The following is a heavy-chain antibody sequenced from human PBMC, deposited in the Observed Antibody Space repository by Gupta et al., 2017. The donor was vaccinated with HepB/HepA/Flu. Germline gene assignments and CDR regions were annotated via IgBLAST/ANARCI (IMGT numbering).Heavy chain of an antibody. D-gene: IGHD1-26*01. CDR3: ATKRRIDDGIDF. CDR1: GFFFSSYE. CDR2: IRTSGNNQ. J-gene: IGHJ3*01. Sequence: EVQLVESGGGLVQPAGSLSLSCAASGFFFSSYEMTWVRQAPGKGLEWVSYIRTSGNNQKVADSGEGRFTISRNNAKNSLYLKMNSLRAEDTAVYDCATKRRIDDGIDFWGQVTMGTVS. V-gene: IGHV3-48*03.